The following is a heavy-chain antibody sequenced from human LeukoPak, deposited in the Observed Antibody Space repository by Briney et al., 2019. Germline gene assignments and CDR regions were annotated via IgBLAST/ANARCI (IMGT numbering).Heavy chain of an antibody. CDR3: ARAGGYGGRISCPYYFDY. CDR1: GYTFTSYD. Sequence: ASLKVSCKASGYTFTSYDINWGRQATGQGLEWMGWMNPNRGNTGNAQKFQSRVTMTRNTSISTAYIELSSLRSEETAVYYCARAGGYGGRISCPYYFDYWGQGSLVAVSS. V-gene: IGHV1-8*01. CDR2: MNPNRGNT. D-gene: IGHD2-15*01. J-gene: IGHJ4*02.